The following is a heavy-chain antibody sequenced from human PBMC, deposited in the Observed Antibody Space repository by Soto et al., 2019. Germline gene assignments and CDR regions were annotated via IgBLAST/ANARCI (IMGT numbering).Heavy chain of an antibody. CDR2: IRAYNGNT. CDR1: GYTFTCYG. Sequence: ASVKVSCKASGYTFTCYGISWVRQAPGQVLEWMGWIRAYNGNTNYAQKLQGRVTMTTDTSTSTAYMELRSLRSDDTAVYYCARLYSSSWYGDYWGQGTLVTVSS. D-gene: IGHD6-13*01. V-gene: IGHV1-18*01. J-gene: IGHJ4*02. CDR3: ARLYSSSWYGDY.